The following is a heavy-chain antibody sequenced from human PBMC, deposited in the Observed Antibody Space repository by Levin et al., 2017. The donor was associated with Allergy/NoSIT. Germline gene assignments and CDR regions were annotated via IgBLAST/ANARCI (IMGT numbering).Heavy chain of an antibody. CDR1: GYTFSSHG. CDR2: ISDYNGNT. V-gene: IGHV1-18*01. D-gene: IGHD3-9*01. J-gene: IGHJ4*02. CDR3: ARDQEDILLGYSPTFDY. Sequence: WASVKVSCKASGYTFSSHGISWVRQAPGQGLEWMGWISDYNGNTNYAQKLQGRVTMTTDTSTSTAYMELRSLRSDDTAVYYCARDQEDILLGYSPTFDYWGQGTLVTVSS.